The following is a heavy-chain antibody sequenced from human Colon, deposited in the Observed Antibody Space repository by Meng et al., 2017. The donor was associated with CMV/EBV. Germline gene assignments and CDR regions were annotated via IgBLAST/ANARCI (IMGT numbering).Heavy chain of an antibody. CDR2: IYYTGSS. CDR3: ARDGGEGYNYYYFDN. CDR1: GGSITNNNYY. J-gene: IGHJ4*02. D-gene: IGHD5-24*01. Sequence: SETLSLTCTVSGGSITNNNYYWGWIRQPPGKGLEWIGHIYYTGSSYYDPSLKSRVTISIDTSQNQFSLDLNSVTAADTAVYYCARDGGEGYNYYYFDNWGQGMLVTVSS. V-gene: IGHV4-39*07.